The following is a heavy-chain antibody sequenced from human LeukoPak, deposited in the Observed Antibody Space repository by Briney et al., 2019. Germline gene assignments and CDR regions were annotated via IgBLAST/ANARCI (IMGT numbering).Heavy chain of an antibody. CDR1: GGSFSGYY. CDR3: ARGVERSSSSSYYYYYYMDV. Sequence: SETLSLTCAVYGGSFSGYYWSWIRQPPGKGLEWIGEINHSGSTNYNPSLKSRVTISVDTSKNQFSLKLSSVTAADTAVYYCARGVERSSSSSYYYYYYMDVWGKGTTVTVSS. CDR2: INHSGST. J-gene: IGHJ6*03. V-gene: IGHV4-34*01. D-gene: IGHD6-6*01.